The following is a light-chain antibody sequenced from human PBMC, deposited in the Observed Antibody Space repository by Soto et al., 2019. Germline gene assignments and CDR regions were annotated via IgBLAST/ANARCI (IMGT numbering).Light chain of an antibody. V-gene: IGKV4-1*01. CDR2: WAS. Sequence: DIVMTQSPDSLAVSLGERATINCKSSQSVLYTSKNKNYLAWYQQKPGQPPKLLIYWASTRESGVPDRFSGSGSGTDFTLTISNLQAEDVAVYYCQQYHGAPWTFGQGTKVEIK. J-gene: IGKJ1*01. CDR1: QSVLYTSKNKNY. CDR3: QQYHGAPWT.